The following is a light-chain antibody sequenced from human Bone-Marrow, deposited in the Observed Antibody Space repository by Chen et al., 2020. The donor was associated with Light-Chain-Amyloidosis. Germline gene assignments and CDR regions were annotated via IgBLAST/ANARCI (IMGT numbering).Light chain of an antibody. J-gene: IGLJ1*01. V-gene: IGLV2-14*01. CDR3: SSYTITNTHV. CDR2: EVT. Sequence: QSALTQPASMSGSPGQSITISCTGTSSDVGGDNHVSWYQQHPDKAPKLMIYEVTNRPSWVPDRFSGSKSDNTASLTISGLQTEDEADYFCSSYTITNTHVFGSGTRVTVL. CDR1: SSDVGGDNH.